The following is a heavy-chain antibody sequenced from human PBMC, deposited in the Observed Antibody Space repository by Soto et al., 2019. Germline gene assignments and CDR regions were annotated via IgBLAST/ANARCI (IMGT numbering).Heavy chain of an antibody. Sequence: GGSLRLSCAASGFTFSSYEMNWVRQAPGKGLEWVSYISSSGSTIYYADSVKGRFTISRDNAKNSLYLQMNSLRAEDTAVCYCARDRRAIVVVPAAPNWFDPWGQGTLVTVSS. V-gene: IGHV3-48*03. CDR1: GFTFSSYE. CDR3: ARDRRAIVVVPAAPNWFDP. D-gene: IGHD2-2*01. CDR2: ISSSGSTI. J-gene: IGHJ5*02.